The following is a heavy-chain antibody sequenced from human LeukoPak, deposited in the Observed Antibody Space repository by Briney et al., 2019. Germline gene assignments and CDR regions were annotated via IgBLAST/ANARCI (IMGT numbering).Heavy chain of an antibody. D-gene: IGHD3-10*01. CDR1: GFPFSDYS. Sequence: GGSLRFSCAASGFPFSDYSMNWVRQAPGKGLEWVSSISSSGDYIYSADSVKGRFTISRDNAKNSLYLQMTNLSAEDTAVYFCVRDLVRGVHPVFYFDLWGRGTLVTVSS. CDR3: VRDLVRGVHPVFYFDL. CDR2: ISSSGDYI. V-gene: IGHV3-21*01. J-gene: IGHJ2*01.